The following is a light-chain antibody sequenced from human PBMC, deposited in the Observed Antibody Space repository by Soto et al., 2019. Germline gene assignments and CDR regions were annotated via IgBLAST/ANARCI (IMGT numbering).Light chain of an antibody. CDR2: ASS. CDR3: QQTSTTPGT. Sequence: DVQMTQSPSSLSASVGDSVTITCRSSQTVKTYLNWYQHKPGKAPQLLIYASSRLQTGVASRFSGSGSGTYFSLTISSLQPEDFATYYCQQTSTTPGTFGQGTKVVIK. J-gene: IGKJ1*01. CDR1: QTVKTY. V-gene: IGKV1-39*01.